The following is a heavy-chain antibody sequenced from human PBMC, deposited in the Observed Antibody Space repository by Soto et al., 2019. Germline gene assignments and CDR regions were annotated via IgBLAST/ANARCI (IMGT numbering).Heavy chain of an antibody. Sequence: PGESLKISCKGSGYGFTSYWIVWVRLMPGKGLEWMGIIYPGDSDTRYSPSFQGQVTISADKSISTAYLQWSSLKASDTAMYYCARPAGYYHDAFDIWGQGTMVTVSS. J-gene: IGHJ3*02. V-gene: IGHV5-51*01. CDR2: IYPGDSDT. CDR3: ARPAGYYHDAFDI. CDR1: GYGFTSYW. D-gene: IGHD3-9*01.